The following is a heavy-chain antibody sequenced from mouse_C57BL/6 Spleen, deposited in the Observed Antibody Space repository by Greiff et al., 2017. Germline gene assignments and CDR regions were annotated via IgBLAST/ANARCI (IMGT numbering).Heavy chain of an antibody. CDR3: ARGITDCDV. D-gene: IGHD1-1*01. J-gene: IGHJ1*03. CDR2: IYPGDGDT. Sequence: VQLQQSGPELVKPGASVKISCKASGYAFSSSWMNWVKQRPGQGLEWIGRIYPGDGDTNYNGKFKGKATLTADKSSSTAYMQLSSLTSEDSAVYFCARGITDCDVWGTGTTVTVAS. V-gene: IGHV1-82*01. CDR1: GYAFSSSW.